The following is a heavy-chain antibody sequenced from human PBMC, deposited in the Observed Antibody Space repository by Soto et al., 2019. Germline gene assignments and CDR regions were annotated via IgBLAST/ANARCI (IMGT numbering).Heavy chain of an antibody. D-gene: IGHD3-22*01. V-gene: IGHV3-30-3*01. CDR2: ISYDGSNK. CDR3: ARDALYYYDSSGLNWYFDL. CDR1: GFTFSSYA. Sequence: GGSLRLSCAASGFTFSSYAMHWVRQAPGKGLEWVAVISYDGSNKYYADSVKGRFTISRDNSKNTLYLQMNSLRAEDTAVYYCARDALYYYDSSGLNWYFDLWGRGTLVTVSS. J-gene: IGHJ2*01.